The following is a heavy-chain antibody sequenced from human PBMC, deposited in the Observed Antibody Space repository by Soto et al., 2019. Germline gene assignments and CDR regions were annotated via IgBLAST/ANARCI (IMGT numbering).Heavy chain of an antibody. Sequence: QVQLQESGPGLVKPSETLSLTCTVSGGSISSYYWSWIRQPPGKGLEWIGYIYYSGSTNYNPSLKRRVTISVDTSKNQFSLKLSSVTAADTAVYYCATQRGSGDYWGQGTLVTVSS. CDR3: ATQRGSGDY. CDR2: IYYSGST. V-gene: IGHV4-59*01. D-gene: IGHD1-26*01. CDR1: GGSISSYY. J-gene: IGHJ4*02.